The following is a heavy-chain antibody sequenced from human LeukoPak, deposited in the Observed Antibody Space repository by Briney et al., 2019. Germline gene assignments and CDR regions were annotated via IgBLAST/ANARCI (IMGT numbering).Heavy chain of an antibody. CDR3: ATNPGGYCSSTNCYGEAP. J-gene: IGHJ5*02. CDR2: INHSGST. V-gene: IGHV4-34*01. D-gene: IGHD2-2*01. Sequence: SETLSLTCAVYGGSFSGYYWSWIRQPPGKGLEWIGEINHSGSTNCNPSLKSRVTISVDTPRNQFSLKLSSVTAADTAVYYCATNPGGYCSSTNCYGEAPWGQGTLVTVSS. CDR1: GGSFSGYY.